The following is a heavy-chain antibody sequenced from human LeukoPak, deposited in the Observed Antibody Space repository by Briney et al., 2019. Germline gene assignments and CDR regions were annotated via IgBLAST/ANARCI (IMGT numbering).Heavy chain of an antibody. V-gene: IGHV1-69-2*01. CDR3: ATPPVGYFDWLLEN. J-gene: IGHJ4*02. Sequence: ASVKVSCKASGGTFSSYAISWVQQAPGKGLEWMGLVDPEDGETIYAEKFQGRVTITADTSTDTAYMELSSLRSEDTAVYYCATPPVGYFDWLLENWGQGTLVTVSS. CDR1: GGTFSSYA. CDR2: VDPEDGET. D-gene: IGHD3-9*01.